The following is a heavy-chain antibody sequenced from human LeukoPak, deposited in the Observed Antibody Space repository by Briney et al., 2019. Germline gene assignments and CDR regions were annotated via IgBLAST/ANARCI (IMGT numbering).Heavy chain of an antibody. D-gene: IGHD3-3*01. CDR3: AKGEYDFWSGYSGPGFDY. J-gene: IGHJ4*02. CDR2: ISWNSGSI. V-gene: IGHV3-9*01. Sequence: GGSLRLSCAASGFTFDDYAMHWVRQAPGKGLEWVSGISWNSGSIGYADSVKGRFTISGDNAKNSLYLQMNSLRAEDTALYYCAKGEYDFWSGYSGPGFDYWGQGTLVTVSS. CDR1: GFTFDDYA.